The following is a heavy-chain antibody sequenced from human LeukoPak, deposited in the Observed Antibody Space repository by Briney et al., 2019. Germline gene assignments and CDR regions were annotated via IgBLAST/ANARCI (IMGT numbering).Heavy chain of an antibody. CDR1: GFTFSSYE. Sequence: GGSLRLSCAASGFTFSSYEMNWVRQAPGKGLEWVSNINGDSTTRDYADSVKGRFSISRDRAKNSLYLQMNSLRDEDTAVYYCARDNLWAFDIWGQGSMVTVSS. V-gene: IGHV3-48*02. CDR3: ARDNLWAFDI. CDR2: INGDSTTR. D-gene: IGHD3-10*01. J-gene: IGHJ3*02.